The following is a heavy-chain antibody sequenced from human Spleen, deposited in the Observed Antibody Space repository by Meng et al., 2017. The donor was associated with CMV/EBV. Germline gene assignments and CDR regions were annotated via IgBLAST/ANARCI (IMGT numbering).Heavy chain of an antibody. J-gene: IGHJ1*01. V-gene: IGHV3-11*01. Sequence: DYYMSWIRQAPGKGLEWISYISSGGDIIYYADSVKGRFTISRDNGKKSLYLQMNSLRAEDTAVYYCAGREYYYDSVGYYSTEYFQSWGQGTLVTVLL. D-gene: IGHD3-22*01. CDR3: AGREYYYDSVGYYSTEYFQS. CDR2: ISSGGDII. CDR1: DYY.